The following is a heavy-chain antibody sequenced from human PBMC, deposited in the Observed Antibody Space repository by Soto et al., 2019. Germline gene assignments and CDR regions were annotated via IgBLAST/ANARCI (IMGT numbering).Heavy chain of an antibody. D-gene: IGHD6-19*01. CDR3: VNSGWRD. J-gene: IGHJ4*02. V-gene: IGHV3-48*02. CDR1: GLNFSDSS. CDR2: ISSSGSSI. Sequence: GGSLRLSCVVSGLNFSDSSMNWVRQAPGEGLQWISYISSSGSSIFYADSVMGRFTISRDNARNSLSLQMTSLRDEDTAVYYCVNSGWRDWGQGTLVTVSS.